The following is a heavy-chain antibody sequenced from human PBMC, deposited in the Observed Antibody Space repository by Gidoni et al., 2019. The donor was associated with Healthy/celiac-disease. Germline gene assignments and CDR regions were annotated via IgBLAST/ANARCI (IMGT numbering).Heavy chain of an antibody. CDR3: AKDGIPQWLGQEFGHYFDY. V-gene: IGHV3-30*18. J-gene: IGHJ4*02. CDR2: IAYDGSNK. D-gene: IGHD3-10*01. CDR1: GFTFMRSG. Sequence: QVQLVESGGGVVQPGRSLRLSCSASGFTFMRSGMHWVRQAPGKGREWVAVIAYDGSNKYYADSVKGRFTISRDNSKNTLYLQMNSLRAEDTAVYYCAKDGIPQWLGQEFGHYFDYWGQGTLVTVSS.